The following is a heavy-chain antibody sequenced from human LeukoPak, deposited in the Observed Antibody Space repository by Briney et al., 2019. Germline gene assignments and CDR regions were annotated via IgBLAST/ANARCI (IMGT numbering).Heavy chain of an antibody. Sequence: ASVKVSCKASGGTFISYAISWVRQAPGQGLEWMGGIIPIFGTANYAQKFQGRVTITTDESTSTAYMELSSLRSEDTAVYYCASGNYYDSSGYYPLMNYYYYMDVWGKGTTVTVSS. CDR2: IIPIFGTA. V-gene: IGHV1-69*05. CDR3: ASGNYYDSSGYYPLMNYYYYMDV. D-gene: IGHD3-22*01. CDR1: GGTFISYA. J-gene: IGHJ6*03.